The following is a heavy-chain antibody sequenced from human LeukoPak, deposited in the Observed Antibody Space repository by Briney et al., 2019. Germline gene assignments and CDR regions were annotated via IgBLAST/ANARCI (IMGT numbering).Heavy chain of an antibody. J-gene: IGHJ4*02. D-gene: IGHD4-17*01. CDR1: GFTFSSYA. V-gene: IGHV3-30-3*01. Sequence: GGSLRLSCAASGFTFSSYAMHWVRQAPGKGLEWVAVISYDGSNKYYADSVKGRFTISRDNSKNTLYLQMNSLRAEDTAVYYCARGVTVLDYWGQGTLVTVSS. CDR2: ISYDGSNK. CDR3: ARGVTVLDY.